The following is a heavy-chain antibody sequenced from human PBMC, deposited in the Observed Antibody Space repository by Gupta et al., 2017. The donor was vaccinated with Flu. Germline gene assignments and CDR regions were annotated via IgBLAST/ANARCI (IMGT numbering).Heavy chain of an antibody. V-gene: IGHV4-30-2*01. J-gene: IGHJ4*02. D-gene: IGHD3-10*01. Sequence: RQPPGKGLEWIGHIYHRGSPWYNPSLKSRLTISLDRSKNQFSLDLSSVTAADTAVYYCARASIVYSYGSGTYPEANSFFDNWGQGTLVTVSS. CDR3: ARASIVYSYGSGTYPEANSFFDN. CDR2: IYHRGSP.